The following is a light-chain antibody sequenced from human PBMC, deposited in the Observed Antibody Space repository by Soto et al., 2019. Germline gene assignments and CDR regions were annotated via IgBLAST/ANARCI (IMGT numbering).Light chain of an antibody. Sequence: QSVLTQPPSVSGAPGRRVTISCTGTSPNIGANYDVHWYQQRPGTAPKLLIFGNSNRPSGVPDRFSGSKSGTSASLAITGLQAEDEGDYYCQSYDSTLSARYVFGTGTKVTVL. J-gene: IGLJ1*01. CDR3: QSYDSTLSARYV. CDR2: GNS. V-gene: IGLV1-40*01. CDR1: SPNIGANYD.